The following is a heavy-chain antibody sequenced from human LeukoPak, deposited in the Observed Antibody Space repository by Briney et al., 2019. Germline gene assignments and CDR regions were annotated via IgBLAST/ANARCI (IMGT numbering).Heavy chain of an antibody. CDR1: GFTVRTYY. V-gene: IGHV3-53*01. D-gene: IGHD2-2*01. J-gene: IGHJ4*02. CDR3: ARGLGYCTSTTCLLPFDY. Sequence: GALRLSCAASGFTVRTYYMTWVRQAPGKGLECVSVIYSGGSTYYADSVKGRFTVSRDNSKNTLYLQMNSLRAEDTAMYYCARGLGYCTSTTCLLPFDYWGQGTLVTVSS. CDR2: IYSGGST.